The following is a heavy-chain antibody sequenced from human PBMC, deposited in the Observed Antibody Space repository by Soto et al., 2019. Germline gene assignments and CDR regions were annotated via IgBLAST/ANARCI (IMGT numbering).Heavy chain of an antibody. CDR1: GFPFSSFA. Sequence: LRLSCAASGFPFSSFAMSWVRQAPGKGLEWVSVISGSGLITYYADSVTGRFTISRDNSKKTLYLQMNSLRAEDTAVYYCAKDAPPDPLMYCGGDCFFDSWGQGTLVTVSS. CDR3: AKDAPPDPLMYCGGDCFFDS. D-gene: IGHD2-21*02. CDR2: ISGSGLIT. J-gene: IGHJ4*02. V-gene: IGHV3-23*01.